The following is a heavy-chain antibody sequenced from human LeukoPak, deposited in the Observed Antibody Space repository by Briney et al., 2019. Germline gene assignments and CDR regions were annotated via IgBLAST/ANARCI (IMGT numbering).Heavy chain of an antibody. CDR2: INHSGNT. Sequence: SETLSLTCAVYGGSFSVYYWSWIRQPPGKGLEWIGEINHSGNTNSNPSLKSRVTMSVDTSKNQFSLKLSSLTAADTAMYYCARREPHGDYGGKIRYYYYMDVWGKGTTITISS. D-gene: IGHD4-23*01. CDR3: ARREPHGDYGGKIRYYYYMDV. J-gene: IGHJ6*03. CDR1: GGSFSVYY. V-gene: IGHV4-34*01.